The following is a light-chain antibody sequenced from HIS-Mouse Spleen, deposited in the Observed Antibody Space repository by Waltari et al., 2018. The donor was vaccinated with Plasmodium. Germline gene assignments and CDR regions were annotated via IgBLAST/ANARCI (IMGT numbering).Light chain of an antibody. J-gene: IGLJ3*02. V-gene: IGLV3-27*01. CDR3: YSAADNNLV. CDR2: KDS. CDR1: VLAKKY. Sequence: SYELTQPSSVSVSPGQTARITCSGDVLAKKYARWFQQKPGQAPVLVIDKDSERPSGTPERFAGSSSGTTVTLTISGAQDEDEADYYCYSAADNNLVFGGGTKLTVL.